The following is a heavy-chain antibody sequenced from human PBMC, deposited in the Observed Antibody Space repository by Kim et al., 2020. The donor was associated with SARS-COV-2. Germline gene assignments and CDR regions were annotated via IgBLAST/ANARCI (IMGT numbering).Heavy chain of an antibody. D-gene: IGHD5-12*01. CDR3: TKSGTRAFEI. J-gene: IGHJ3*02. CDR2: MNLDGRST. CDR1: GITLRSSW. V-gene: IGHV3-74*01. Sequence: GGSLRLSCAASGITLRSSWMHWVRQGPGKRLEWVARMNLDGRSTDYADSVKGRFTIAGDNAENTLDLHLSSLSAEDTAVYYCTKSGTRAFEIWGQGTMVTVSS.